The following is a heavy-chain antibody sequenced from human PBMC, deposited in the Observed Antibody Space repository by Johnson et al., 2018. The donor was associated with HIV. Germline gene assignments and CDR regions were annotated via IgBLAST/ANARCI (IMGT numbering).Heavy chain of an antibody. CDR2: ISWNSGRI. Sequence: VQLVESGGGLVKPGGSLRLSCAASGFTFDDYAMHWVRQAPGKGLEWVSGISWNSGRIGYADAVKGRFTISRDNAKNSLYLQMNSLRAEDTALYYCARGRWLQLQGAYDAFDIWGRGTMVTVSS. CDR3: ARGRWLQLQGAYDAFDI. J-gene: IGHJ3*02. CDR1: GFTFDDYA. D-gene: IGHD5-24*01. V-gene: IGHV3-9*01.